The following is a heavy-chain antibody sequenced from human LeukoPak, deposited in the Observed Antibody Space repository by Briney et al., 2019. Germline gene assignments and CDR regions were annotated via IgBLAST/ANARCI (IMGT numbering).Heavy chain of an antibody. CDR3: ARGDHVRIYTESAFDI. Sequence: GASVKVSCKASGYTFTGYYMHWVRQAPGQGLEWMGIFNPSGGSTNYAQKFQGRVTMTRDTSTSTVYMELSSLRSEDTAIYYCARGDHVRIYTESAFDIWGQGTMVTVSS. D-gene: IGHD2-15*01. CDR2: FNPSGGST. J-gene: IGHJ3*02. CDR1: GYTFTGYY. V-gene: IGHV1-46*01.